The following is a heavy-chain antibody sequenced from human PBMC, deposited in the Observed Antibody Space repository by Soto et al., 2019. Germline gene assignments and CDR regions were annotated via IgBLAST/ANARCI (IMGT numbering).Heavy chain of an antibody. CDR1: GYTFASYA. CDR3: ARDPPPPDH. Sequence: ASGKVSCKASGYTFASYAISWMRQAPGQGLEWMGWISAYNGNTNYAKKLQGRVTMTTDTSTSIAYLELRSLRSDDTAVYYRARDPPPPDHCGQVTLVTVCS. J-gene: IGHJ4*02. CDR2: ISAYNGNT. V-gene: IGHV1-18*01.